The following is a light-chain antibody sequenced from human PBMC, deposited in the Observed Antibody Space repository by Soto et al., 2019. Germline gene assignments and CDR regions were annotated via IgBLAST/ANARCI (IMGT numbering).Light chain of an antibody. V-gene: IGLV1-47*01. CDR1: SSNIGSNY. CDR2: RNN. Sequence: QSVLTQPPSASGTPGQRVTISCSGSSSNIGSNYLYWYQQLPGTAPKLLIYRNNQRPSGVPDRFSGSKSGTSASLAISGLRSEDEADYYCAAWDDSLSGYVFGIGTKVTVL. J-gene: IGLJ1*01. CDR3: AAWDDSLSGYV.